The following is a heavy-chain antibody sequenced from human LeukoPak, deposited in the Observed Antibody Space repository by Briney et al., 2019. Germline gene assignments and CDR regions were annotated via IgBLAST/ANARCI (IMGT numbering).Heavy chain of an antibody. V-gene: IGHV3-74*01. Sequence: PGGSLRLSCAASGFTFSNNWMHRVRQAPGMGLVWVSRINSDGRTTTYADSVKGRFTISRDNAKNTLYLQMNSLRAEDTAVYYCAMIKEGWGQGTLVTVSS. CDR1: GFTFSNNW. D-gene: IGHD3-22*01. CDR2: INSDGRTT. CDR3: AMIKEG. J-gene: IGHJ4*02.